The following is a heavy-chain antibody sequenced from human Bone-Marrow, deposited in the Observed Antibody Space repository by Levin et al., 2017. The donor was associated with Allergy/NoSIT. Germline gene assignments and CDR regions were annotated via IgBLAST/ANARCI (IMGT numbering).Heavy chain of an antibody. CDR3: AREGRFARHFWSGYYTSYYYMDV. D-gene: IGHD3-3*02. J-gene: IGHJ6*03. Sequence: SPTLSLPCAVYGGSFRGYYWSWIRQPPGKGLEWIGEINHSGSTNYNPSLKSRVTISVDTSKNQFSLKLSSVTAADTAVYYCAREGRFARHFWSGYYTSYYYMDVWGKGTTVTVSS. V-gene: IGHV4-34*01. CDR1: GGSFRGYY. CDR2: INHSGST.